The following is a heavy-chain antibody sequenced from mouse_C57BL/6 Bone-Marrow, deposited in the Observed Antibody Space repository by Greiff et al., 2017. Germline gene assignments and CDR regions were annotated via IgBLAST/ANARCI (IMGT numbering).Heavy chain of an antibody. CDR3: AGPYYYGSSYSWFAY. Sequence: QVQLQQPGAELVKPGASVKLSCKASGYTFTSYWMHWVKQRPGQGLEWIGMIHPNSGSTNYNEKFKSKATLTVDKSSSSAYMQLSSLTSEDSAVYYCAGPYYYGSSYSWFAYWGQGTLVTVSA. D-gene: IGHD1-1*01. V-gene: IGHV1-64*01. CDR1: GYTFTSYW. J-gene: IGHJ3*01. CDR2: IHPNSGST.